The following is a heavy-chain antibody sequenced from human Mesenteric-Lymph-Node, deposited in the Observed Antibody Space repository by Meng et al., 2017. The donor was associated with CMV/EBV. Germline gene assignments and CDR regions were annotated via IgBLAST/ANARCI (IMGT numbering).Heavy chain of an antibody. CDR2: INHSGST. CDR1: GGSFSGYY. V-gene: IGHV4-34*01. J-gene: IGHJ4*02. D-gene: IGHD4-23*01. Sequence: QGQLQQWAAGLLKPSETLSLTCAVYGGSFSGYYWSWIRQPPGKGLEWIGEINHSGSTNYNPSLKSRVTISVDTSKNQFSLKLSSVTAADTAVYYCARHQRWLKSEGGFNYWGQGTLVTVSS. CDR3: ARHQRWLKSEGGFNY.